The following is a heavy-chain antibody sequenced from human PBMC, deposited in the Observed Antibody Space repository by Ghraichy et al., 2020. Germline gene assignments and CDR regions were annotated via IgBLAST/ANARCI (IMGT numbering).Heavy chain of an antibody. D-gene: IGHD4-23*01. CDR2: ITSSSRFI. Sequence: GGSLRLSCVGSEFTFSSYSMNWVRQAPGKGLEWVSYITSSSRFISYADSVKGRFTVSRDNGQNSLYLQMKSLRDEDTAVYYCARGSTVVRYYYYDGMDVWGQGTRVTVS. J-gene: IGHJ6*02. CDR1: EFTFSSYS. CDR3: ARGSTVVRYYYYDGMDV. V-gene: IGHV3-48*02.